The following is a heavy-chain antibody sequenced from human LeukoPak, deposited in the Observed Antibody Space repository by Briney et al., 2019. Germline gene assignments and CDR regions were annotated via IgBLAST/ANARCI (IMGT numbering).Heavy chain of an antibody. CDR1: GFTFSSYA. CDR3: AKSEDYDILTGYYPLDY. Sequence: GGSLRLSCAASGFTFSSYAMSWVRQAPGKGLEWISAISGSGGSTYYADSVKGRFTISRDNSKNTLYLQMNSLRAEDTAVYYCAKSEDYDILTGYYPLDYWGQGTLVTVSS. D-gene: IGHD3-9*01. J-gene: IGHJ4*02. V-gene: IGHV3-23*01. CDR2: ISGSGGST.